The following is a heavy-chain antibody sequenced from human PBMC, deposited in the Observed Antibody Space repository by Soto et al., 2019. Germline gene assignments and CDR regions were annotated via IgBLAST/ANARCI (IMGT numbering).Heavy chain of an antibody. CDR1: GYTFTGYY. CDR3: ARAPAYGDYYYYCGMDV. Sequence: ASVKVSCKASGYTFTGYYMHWVRQAPGQGLEWMGWINPNSGGTNYAQEFQGWVTMTRDTSISTAYMELSRLRSDDTAVYYCARAPAYGDYYYYCGMDVWGRGTTVTVSS. CDR2: INPNSGGT. D-gene: IGHD4-17*01. J-gene: IGHJ6*01. V-gene: IGHV1-2*04.